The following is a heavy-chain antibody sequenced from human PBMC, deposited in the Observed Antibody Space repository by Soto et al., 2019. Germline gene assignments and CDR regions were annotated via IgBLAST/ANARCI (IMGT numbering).Heavy chain of an antibody. V-gene: IGHV4-61*01. CDR3: ARYRTGGTGVDY. J-gene: IGHJ4*02. CDR1: GGSVGSGSYF. Sequence: QVQLQESGPGLVKPSETLSLTCTVSGGSVGSGSYFWSWIRQPPGKGLEFIGYISYSGTTNYNSSLKSRVTISKDTSEKQFSLKLSSVTAADTAVYYRARYRTGGTGVDYWGQGTLVTVSS. D-gene: IGHD1-1*01. CDR2: ISYSGTT.